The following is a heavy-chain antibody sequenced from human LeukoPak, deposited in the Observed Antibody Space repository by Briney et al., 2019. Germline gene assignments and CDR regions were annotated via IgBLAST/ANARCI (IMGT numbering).Heavy chain of an antibody. V-gene: IGHV1-18*01. J-gene: IGHJ4*02. CDR3: ARDRRYYDSSGYYIIDY. Sequence: ASVKVSCKASGYTFTSYGISWVRQAPGQGLXXXXXXXAYNGNTNYAQKLQGRVTMTTDTSTSTAYMELRSLRSDDTAVYYCARDRRYYDSSGYYIIDYWGQGTLVTVSS. CDR2: XXAYNGNT. CDR1: GYTFTSYG. D-gene: IGHD3-22*01.